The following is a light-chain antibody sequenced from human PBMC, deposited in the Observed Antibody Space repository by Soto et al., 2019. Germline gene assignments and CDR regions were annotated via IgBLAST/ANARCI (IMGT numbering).Light chain of an antibody. V-gene: IGKV3-11*01. Sequence: EIVLTQSPATLSLSLGERATLSCRASQSVSSYLAWFQQKPGQAPRLLIYDASNRATGIPARFSGSGSGTDFTLTISSLEPEDFAVYYCQQRTNWPGGTFGQGTKLEIK. CDR2: DAS. CDR1: QSVSSY. J-gene: IGKJ2*01. CDR3: QQRTNWPGGT.